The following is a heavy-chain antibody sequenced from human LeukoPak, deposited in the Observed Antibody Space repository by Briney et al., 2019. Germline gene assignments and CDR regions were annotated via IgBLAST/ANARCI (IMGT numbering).Heavy chain of an antibody. J-gene: IGHJ4*02. Sequence: GGSLRLSCAASGFTVSSNYMSWVRQAPGKGLEWVSVIYSGGSTYYADSVKGRFTISRDNSKNTLYVQMNSLRVEDTAVYYCASHQARSGYYFDYWGQGTLVTVSS. D-gene: IGHD5-24*01. CDR2: IYSGGST. V-gene: IGHV3-53*01. CDR3: ASHQARSGYYFDY. CDR1: GFTVSSNY.